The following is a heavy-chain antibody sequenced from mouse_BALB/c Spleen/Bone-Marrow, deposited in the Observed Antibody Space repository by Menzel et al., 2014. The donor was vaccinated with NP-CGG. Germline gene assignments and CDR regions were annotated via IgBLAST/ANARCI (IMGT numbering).Heavy chain of an antibody. CDR2: INPGSGGT. CDR3: ARGGHGSY. D-gene: IGHD2-2*01. CDR1: GYAFTNYL. V-gene: IGHV1-54*03. J-gene: IGHJ2*01. Sequence: VMLVESGAELVRPGTSVKVSCKASGYAFTNYLIEWVKQRPGQGLEWIGVINPGSGGTNYNEKFKGRAALTADNSSNTAYMHLGSLTSDDSAVYFCARGGHGSYWGQGTTLTVSS.